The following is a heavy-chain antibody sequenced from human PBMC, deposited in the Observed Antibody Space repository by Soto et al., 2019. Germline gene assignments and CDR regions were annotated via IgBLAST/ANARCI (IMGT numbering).Heavy chain of an antibody. CDR2: ISSTSNTI. V-gene: IGHV3-48*02. CDR3: ARKSVGATTQNDY. D-gene: IGHD1-26*01. Sequence: GGSLRLSCAVSGFTFVSYSMNWVSPAPGKGLDWVAYISSTSNTIYYADSVKGRFTITRDNAKNSLYLQMNSLRDDDTAVYYCARKSVGATTQNDYWGPGTLVTVSS. J-gene: IGHJ4*02. CDR1: GFTFVSYS.